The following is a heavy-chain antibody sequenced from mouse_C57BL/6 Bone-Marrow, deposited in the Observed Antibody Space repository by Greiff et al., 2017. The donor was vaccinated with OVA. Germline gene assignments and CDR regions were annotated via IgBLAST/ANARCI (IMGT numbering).Heavy chain of an antibody. V-gene: IGHV5-6*01. CDR1: GFTFSSYG. CDR2: ISSGGSYT. J-gene: IGHJ4*01. D-gene: IGHD1-1*01. Sequence: EVQLVESGGDLVKPGGSLKLSCAASGFTFSSYGMSWVRQTPDKRLEWVATISSGGSYTYYPDSVKGRFTIPRDNAKNTLYLQMSSLKSVDTAMYYCARHASLLRRYAMDYWGQGTSVTVSS. CDR3: ARHASLLRRYAMDY.